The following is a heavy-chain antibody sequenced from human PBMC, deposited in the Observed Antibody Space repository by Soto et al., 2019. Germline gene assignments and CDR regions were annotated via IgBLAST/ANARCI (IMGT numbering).Heavy chain of an antibody. CDR3: ARADYGDRGLAFDS. CDR1: GGSTGSGGYY. D-gene: IGHD4-17*01. V-gene: IGHV4-31*03. J-gene: IGHJ4*02. Sequence: QVQLQESGPGLVKTSQTLSLTCTVSGGSTGSGGYYWSWIRQHPGKGLEWIGYIYYTGSTYYSPSLKSRVSISGDTSKNQFSPRLDSVTAADTAVYYCARADYGDRGLAFDSWGQGTLVTVSS. CDR2: IYYTGST.